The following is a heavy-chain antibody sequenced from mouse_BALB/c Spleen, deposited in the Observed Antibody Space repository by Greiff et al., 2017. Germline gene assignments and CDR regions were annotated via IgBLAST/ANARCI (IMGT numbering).Heavy chain of an antibody. CDR2: IDTSDSAT. J-gene: IGHJ4*01. D-gene: IGHD1-1*01. Sequence: QFQLQQPGAALVRPGASVKLSCQAPGSTSPSFWINWVSQRPGQGLEWIGMIDTSDSATHYNQMFKDKSTLTVDKSSSTTYMQLSSLTSEDAAVYYSARGGYDYGSSYAMDYWGQGTSVTVSA. CDR3: ARGGYDYGSSYAMDY. V-gene: IGHV1-61*01. CDR1: GSTSPSFW.